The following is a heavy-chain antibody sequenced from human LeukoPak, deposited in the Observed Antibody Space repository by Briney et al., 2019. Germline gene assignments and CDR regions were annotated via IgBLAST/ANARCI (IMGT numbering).Heavy chain of an antibody. J-gene: IGHJ4*02. CDR3: VKDLSYESSGSFFDF. CDR1: GFIFEDYT. V-gene: IGHV3-43*01. D-gene: IGHD3-22*01. CDR2: ISWDGTT. Sequence: GGSLRLSCAASGFIFEDYTMHWVRQAPGKTLEWVSLISWDGTTYYADSVKGRFTISRDNSRDSLYLQMDTLRSEDTAFYYCVKDLSYESSGSFFDFWGQGTLVTVS.